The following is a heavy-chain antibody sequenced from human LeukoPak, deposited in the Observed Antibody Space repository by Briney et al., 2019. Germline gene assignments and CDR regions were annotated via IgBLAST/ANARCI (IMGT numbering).Heavy chain of an antibody. J-gene: IGHJ4*02. CDR1: GYTSTSYG. V-gene: IGHV1-18*01. CDR2: ISAYNGNT. D-gene: IGHD6-13*01. Sequence: ASVKVSCKASGYTSTSYGISWVRQAPGQGLEWMGWISAYNGNTNYAQKLQGRVTMTTDTSTSTAYMELRSLRSDDTAVYYCARDQAAGTGFSYFDYWGQGTLVTVSS. CDR3: ARDQAAGTGFSYFDY.